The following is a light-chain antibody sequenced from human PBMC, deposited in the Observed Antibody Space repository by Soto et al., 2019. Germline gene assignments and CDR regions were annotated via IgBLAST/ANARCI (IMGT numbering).Light chain of an antibody. J-gene: IGKJ1*01. Sequence: DMQMTQSPSTLSASVGDRVTITCRASQSISSWLAWYQQKPGKAPKLLIYDASSLESGVPSRFSGSGSGTEFTLTISSLQPDDFATDYCQQYNSYPLAFGQGTKVEIK. V-gene: IGKV1-5*01. CDR2: DAS. CDR3: QQYNSYPLA. CDR1: QSISSW.